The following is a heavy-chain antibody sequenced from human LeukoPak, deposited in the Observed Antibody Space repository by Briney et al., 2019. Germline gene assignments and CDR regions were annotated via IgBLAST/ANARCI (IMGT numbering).Heavy chain of an antibody. D-gene: IGHD2-15*01. Sequence: GGSLRLSCAASGFTFSTYSMNWVRQAPGKGLEWVSSISSSSHYIYYADSVKGLFTISRDNAKNSLYLQMNSLRAEDTALYYCAEGYGYFDYWGQGTLVTVSS. CDR1: GFTFSTYS. V-gene: IGHV3-21*01. J-gene: IGHJ4*02. CDR3: AEGYGYFDY. CDR2: ISSSSHYI.